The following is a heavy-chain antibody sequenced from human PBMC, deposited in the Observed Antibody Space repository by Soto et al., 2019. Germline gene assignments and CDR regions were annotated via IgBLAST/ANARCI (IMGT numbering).Heavy chain of an antibody. CDR3: AGSTTGTTFEGPADAFDI. D-gene: IGHD1-1*01. CDR2: IDWDDDK. J-gene: IGHJ3*02. V-gene: IGHV2-70*11. Sequence: SGPTLVKPTQTLTLTCTFSGFSLSTSGMCVSWIRQPPGKALEWLARIDWDDDKYYSTSLKTRLTISKDTSKNQVVLTMTNMDPGDTATYYCAGSTTGTTFEGPADAFDIWGQGTMVTVSS. CDR1: GFSLSTSGMC.